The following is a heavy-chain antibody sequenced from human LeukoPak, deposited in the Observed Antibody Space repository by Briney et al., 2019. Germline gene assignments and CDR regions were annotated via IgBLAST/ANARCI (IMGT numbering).Heavy chain of an antibody. V-gene: IGHV1-24*01. CDR2: FYPEDGET. CDR1: GYTLTELS. J-gene: IGHJ6*02. CDR3: ATSIAAAGTIDYRFYYGMDV. Sequence: ASVTVSCKVSGYTLTELSMHWVRQAPGKGLEWMGGFYPEDGETIYAQTFQGRVTMTEDTSTDTAYMELSSLRSEDTAVYYCATSIAAAGTIDYRFYYGMDVWGQGTTVTVSS. D-gene: IGHD6-13*01.